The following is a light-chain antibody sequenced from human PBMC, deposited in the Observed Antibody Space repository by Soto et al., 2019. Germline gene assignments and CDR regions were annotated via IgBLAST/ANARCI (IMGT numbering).Light chain of an antibody. Sequence: QSVLTQPPSASGSPGQSVTISCTGTSSDVGGYNYVSWYQQHPGKAPKLMIYEVSKRPSGVPDRFSGSKSGNTASLTVSGLQVEDEADYYCTSYAGRNIFPYFFETGTKLTVL. CDR3: TSYAGRNIFPYF. V-gene: IGLV2-8*01. CDR1: SSDVGGYNY. CDR2: EVS. J-gene: IGLJ1*01.